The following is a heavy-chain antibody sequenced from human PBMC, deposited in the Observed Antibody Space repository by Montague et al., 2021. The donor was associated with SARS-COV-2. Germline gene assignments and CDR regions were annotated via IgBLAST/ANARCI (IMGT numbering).Heavy chain of an antibody. V-gene: IGHV4-61*01. CDR2: IYYSGST. Sequence: SETLSLTCIVSGGSVSSGSYYWSWIRQPPGKGLEWIGYIYYSGSTNYNPSLKSRVTISVDTSKNQSSLKLSSVTAADTAVYYCARDPWRITIFGVVTRYGMDVWGQGTTVTVSS. D-gene: IGHD3-3*01. CDR3: ARDPWRITIFGVVTRYGMDV. J-gene: IGHJ6*02. CDR1: GGSVSSGSYY.